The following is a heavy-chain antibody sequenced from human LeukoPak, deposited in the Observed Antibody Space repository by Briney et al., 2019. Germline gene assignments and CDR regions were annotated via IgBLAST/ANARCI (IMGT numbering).Heavy chain of an antibody. D-gene: IGHD2-8*01. CDR1: GFTVSYDY. Sequence: GGSLRLSYAASGFTVSYDYMSWVRQAPGKGLEWVSVIYAGGSAYYADSVRGRFTISRDNSENTLYLQMNSLRAEDTAVYYCTRLLPTSNHFFESWGQGTLVTVSS. V-gene: IGHV3-53*01. CDR2: IYAGGSA. J-gene: IGHJ4*02. CDR3: TRLLPTSNHFFES.